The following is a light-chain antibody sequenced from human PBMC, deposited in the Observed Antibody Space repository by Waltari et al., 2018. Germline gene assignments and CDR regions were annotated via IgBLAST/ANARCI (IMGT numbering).Light chain of an antibody. Sequence: QSALTQPASVSGSPGQSITLSCTGTRSDVGGSHSASWDQQHPAQAPKLMISDVRNRPSGVSNRFSGSKSGNTASLTISGLQAEDEADYYCSSYTSSKTLVFGTGTEVTVL. J-gene: IGLJ1*01. CDR1: RSDVGGSHS. CDR3: SSYTSSKTLV. V-gene: IGLV2-14*01. CDR2: DVR.